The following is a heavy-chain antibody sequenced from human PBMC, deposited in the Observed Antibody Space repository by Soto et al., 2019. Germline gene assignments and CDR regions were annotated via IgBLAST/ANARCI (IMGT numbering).Heavy chain of an antibody. CDR3: AKDPRVTAPDDGWFDP. J-gene: IGHJ5*02. CDR2: ISGSGGST. V-gene: IGHV3-23*01. Sequence: GGSLRLSCAASGFTFSSYAMSWVRQAPGKGLEWVSAISGSGGSTYYADSVKGRFTISRDNSKNTLYLQMNSLRAEDTAVYYCAKDPRVTAPDDGWFDPWGQGTLVTVSS. D-gene: IGHD2-15*01. CDR1: GFTFSSYA.